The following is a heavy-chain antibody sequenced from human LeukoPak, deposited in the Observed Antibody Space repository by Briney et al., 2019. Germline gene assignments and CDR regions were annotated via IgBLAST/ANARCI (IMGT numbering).Heavy chain of an antibody. D-gene: IGHD6-13*01. CDR1: GYSISSGYY. Sequence: SETLSLTCTVSGYSISSGYYWGWIRQPPGKGLEWIGHIYTSGSTKYNPSLKSRVTISVDTSKNQFSLKVSSVTAADTAVYYCARALIAAAHWGVASSYYGMDVWGQGTTVTVSS. CDR2: IYTSGST. J-gene: IGHJ6*02. CDR3: ARALIAAAHWGVASSYYGMDV. V-gene: IGHV4-38-2*02.